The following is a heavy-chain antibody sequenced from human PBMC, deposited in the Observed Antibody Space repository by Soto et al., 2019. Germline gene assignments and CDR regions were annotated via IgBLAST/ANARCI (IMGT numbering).Heavy chain of an antibody. CDR3: ARGGSGSYFWYFDL. J-gene: IGHJ2*01. CDR1: GFTFSRYE. CDR2: ISSSSSTL. Sequence: PGGSLRLSCAASGFTFSRYEMNWVRQAPGKGLEWVSYISSSSSTLYYADSVKGRFTISRDNAKNSLYLQMNSLRAEDTAVYYCARGGSGSYFWYFDLWGRGTLVTSPQ. D-gene: IGHD1-26*01. V-gene: IGHV3-48*03.